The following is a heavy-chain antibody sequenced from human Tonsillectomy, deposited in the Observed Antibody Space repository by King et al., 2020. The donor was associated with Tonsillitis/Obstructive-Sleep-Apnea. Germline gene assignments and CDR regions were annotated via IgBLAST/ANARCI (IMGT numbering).Heavy chain of an antibody. D-gene: IGHD5-24*01. CDR2: ISSSSSYI. J-gene: IGHJ4*02. CDR1: GFTFSSYS. Sequence: DVQLVQSGGGLVKPGGSLRLSCAASGFTFSSYSMNWVRQAPGKGLEWVSSISSSSSYIYYADSVKGRFTISRDNAKNSLYLQMNSLRAEDTAVYYCARGSGYGYNSYDYWGQGTLVTVSS. CDR3: ARGSGYGYNSYDY. V-gene: IGHV3-21*01.